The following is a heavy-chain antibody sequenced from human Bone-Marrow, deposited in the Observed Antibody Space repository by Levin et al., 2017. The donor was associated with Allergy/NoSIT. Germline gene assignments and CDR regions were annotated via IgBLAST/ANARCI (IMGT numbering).Heavy chain of an antibody. D-gene: IGHD5-18*01. CDR2: IVPVFGTA. V-gene: IGHV1-69*13. Sequence: ASVKVSCKASGGTFGTYGIHWVRQAPGQGLEWMGGIVPVFGTANYAQKFQGRVTITADESTRTVYMELSSLRSEDTAVYYCARDGKDTVLVGEDYYYYMDVWGKGTTVTVSS. J-gene: IGHJ6*03. CDR1: GGTFGTYG. CDR3: ARDGKDTVLVGEDYYYYMDV.